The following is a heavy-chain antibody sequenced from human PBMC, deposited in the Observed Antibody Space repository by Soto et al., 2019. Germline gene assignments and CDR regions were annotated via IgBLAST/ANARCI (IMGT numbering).Heavy chain of an antibody. CDR3: ARVWKSTVVTPGYYYGMDV. CDR1: GFTFSSYA. J-gene: IGHJ6*02. D-gene: IGHD2-21*02. V-gene: IGHV3-30-3*01. CDR2: ISYDGSNK. Sequence: WGSLRLSCAAAGFTFSSYAMHWVRQAPGKGLEWVAVISYDGSNKYYADSVKGRFTISRDNSKNTLYLQMNSLRAEDTAVYYCARVWKSTVVTPGYYYGMDVWGQGTTVTVSS.